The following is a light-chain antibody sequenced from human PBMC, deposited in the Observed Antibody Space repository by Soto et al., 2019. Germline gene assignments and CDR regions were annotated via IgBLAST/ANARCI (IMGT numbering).Light chain of an antibody. J-gene: IGKJ5*01. V-gene: IGKV3-20*01. CDR1: QFVSSGS. CDR2: GAS. CDR3: QQYDNSPIT. Sequence: EIPLTQSPGTLSLSPGESATLLCRASQFVSSGSLAWYQQKPGQSPRLLNYGASNRATGIPGPFSASGSGTDFTLTITPLEPEDAAVYYCQQYDNSPITFGQGTRL.